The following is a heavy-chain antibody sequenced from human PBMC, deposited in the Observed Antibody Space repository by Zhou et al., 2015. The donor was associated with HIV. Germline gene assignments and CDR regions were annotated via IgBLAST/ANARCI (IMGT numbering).Heavy chain of an antibody. Sequence: QLAQSGVEVKRPGASVKVSCKASGYTFTGYYMHWVRQAPGQGLEWMGWINPNSGGTNYAQKFQGRVTMTRDTSISTAYMELSRLRSDDTAVYYCARLSTYYYDGRGVDYWGQGTLVTVSS. V-gene: IGHV1-2*02. CDR1: GYTFTGYY. CDR2: INPNSGGT. J-gene: IGHJ4*02. D-gene: IGHD3-22*01. CDR3: ARLSTYYYDGRGVDY.